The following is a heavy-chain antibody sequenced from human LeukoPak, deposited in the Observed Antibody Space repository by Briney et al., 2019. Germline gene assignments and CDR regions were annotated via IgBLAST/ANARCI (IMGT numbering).Heavy chain of an antibody. CDR1: GFTFSSYG. J-gene: IGHJ4*02. CDR3: AKGSSGWSGDY. D-gene: IGHD6-19*01. Sequence: PGGSLRLSCAASGFTFSSYGMHWVRQAPGKGLEWVAVISYDGSNKYYADSVKGRFTISRDNSKNTLYLQMNSLRAEDTAVYYCAKGSSGWSGDYWGQGTLVTVSS. CDR2: ISYDGSNK. V-gene: IGHV3-30*18.